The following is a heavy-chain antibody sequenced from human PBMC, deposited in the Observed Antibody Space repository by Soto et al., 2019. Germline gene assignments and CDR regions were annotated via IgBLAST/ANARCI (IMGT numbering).Heavy chain of an antibody. V-gene: IGHV3-33*01. CDR3: AAIVSSSSLDYYYYGMDV. CDR1: GFTFSSYG. J-gene: IGHJ6*02. D-gene: IGHD6-6*01. Sequence: QVQLVESGGGVVQPGRSLRLSCAASGFTFSSYGMHWVRQAPGKGLEWVAVIWYDGSNKYYADSVKGRFTISRDNSKNTLYLQMNSLRADDTAVYYCAAIVSSSSLDYYYYGMDVWGQGTTVTVSS. CDR2: IWYDGSNK.